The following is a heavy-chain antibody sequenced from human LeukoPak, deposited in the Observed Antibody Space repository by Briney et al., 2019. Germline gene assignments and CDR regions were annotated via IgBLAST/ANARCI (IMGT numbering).Heavy chain of an antibody. Sequence: GGSLRLSCAASGFTFSSYSMNWVRQAPGKGLEWVSSISSSSYMYYADSVKGRFTISRDNAKNSLYLQMNSLRAEDTAVYYCARDRGSSWYWRAYYFDYWGQGTLVTVSS. CDR2: ISSSSYM. V-gene: IGHV3-21*01. J-gene: IGHJ4*02. D-gene: IGHD6-13*01. CDR1: GFTFSSYS. CDR3: ARDRGSSWYWRAYYFDY.